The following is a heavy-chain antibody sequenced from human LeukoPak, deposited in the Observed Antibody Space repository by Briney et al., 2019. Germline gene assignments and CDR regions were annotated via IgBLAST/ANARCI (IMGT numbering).Heavy chain of an antibody. CDR2: IYYSGST. V-gene: IGHV4-59*01. Sequence: SETLSLTCTVSGGSISSYYWSWIRQPPGKGLEWIGYIYYSGSTNYNPSLKSRVTISVDTSKNQFSLKLSSVTTADTAVYYWARALRYFDWLDYWAQGTRVRVSS. CDR1: GGSISSYY. J-gene: IGHJ4*02. D-gene: IGHD3-9*01. CDR3: ARALRYFDWLDY.